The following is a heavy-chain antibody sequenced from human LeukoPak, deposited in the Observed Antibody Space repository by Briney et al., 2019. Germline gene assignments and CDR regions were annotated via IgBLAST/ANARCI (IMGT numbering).Heavy chain of an antibody. CDR3: ARLHQVVGTTYVDY. CDR1: GYTFTSYY. CDR2: INPHSTST. J-gene: IGHJ4*02. V-gene: IGHV1-46*01. D-gene: IGHD1-26*01. Sequence: ASVRVSCKASGYTFTSYYVHWVRQAPGQGLEWMGIINPHSTSTNYTQKFQGRVTMTRDLSTSTVYMELSSLRSGDTAVYYCARLHQVVGTTYVDYWGQGTLVTVSS.